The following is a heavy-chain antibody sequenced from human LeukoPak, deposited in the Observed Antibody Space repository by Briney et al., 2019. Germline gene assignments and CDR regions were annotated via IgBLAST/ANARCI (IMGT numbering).Heavy chain of an antibody. J-gene: IGHJ6*03. CDR1: GGTFSSYA. D-gene: IGHD3-3*02. CDR2: IIPIFGTA. V-gene: IGHV1-69*13. Sequence: ASVKVSCKASGGTFSSYAISWVRQAPGQGLEWMGGIIPIFGTANYAQKFQGRVTITADESTSTAYMELSSLRSEDTAVYYCASPILSPRDYMDVWGKGTTVTVSS. CDR3: ASPILSPRDYMDV.